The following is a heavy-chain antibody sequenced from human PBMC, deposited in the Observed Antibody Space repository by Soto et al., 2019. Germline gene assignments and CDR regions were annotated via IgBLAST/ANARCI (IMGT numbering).Heavy chain of an antibody. CDR2: IYYSGST. Sequence: SETLSLTCTVSGGSSSSGDYYWSWIRQPPGKGLEWIGYIYYSGSTYCNPSLKSRVTISVDTSKNQFSLKLSSVTAADTAVYYCARASYGSGSYYPPHFDYWGQGTLVTVSS. CDR1: GGSSSSGDYY. J-gene: IGHJ4*02. CDR3: ARASYGSGSYYPPHFDY. D-gene: IGHD3-10*01. V-gene: IGHV4-30-4*01.